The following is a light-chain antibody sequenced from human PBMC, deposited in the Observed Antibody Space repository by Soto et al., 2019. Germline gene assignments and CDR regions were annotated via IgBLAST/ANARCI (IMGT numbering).Light chain of an antibody. CDR2: GAS. CDR3: QQYDRSPL. J-gene: IGKJ4*01. CDR1: QSVSNSH. Sequence: EIVLTQSPGALSLSPGERATLSCRASQSVSNSHSAWYQQKPGQAPRLLIYGASNRATGVSDRFSGSGSGTVFTLTITRLEPEDSAVYYCQQYDRSPLFGGGTKVEI. V-gene: IGKV3-20*01.